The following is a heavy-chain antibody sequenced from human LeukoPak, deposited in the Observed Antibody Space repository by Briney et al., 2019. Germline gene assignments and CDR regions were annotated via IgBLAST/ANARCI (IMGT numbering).Heavy chain of an antibody. CDR1: GYTFTGYY. Sequence: ASVKVSCKASGYTFTGYYMHWVRQAPGQGLEWMGWINPNSGGTNYVQKFLGRVTMTRDTSISTAYMELSRLRSDDTAVDYCARQHYVVVGAATPELGYWGQGTLVTVSS. D-gene: IGHD2-15*01. CDR2: INPNSGGT. V-gene: IGHV1-2*02. J-gene: IGHJ4*02. CDR3: ARQHYVVVGAATPELGY.